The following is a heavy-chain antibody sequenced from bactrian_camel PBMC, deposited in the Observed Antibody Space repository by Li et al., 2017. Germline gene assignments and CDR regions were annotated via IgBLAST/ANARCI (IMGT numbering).Heavy chain of an antibody. CDR3: AAGPPICERDGCRRGDYQYY. CDR2: IGIGNNEP. V-gene: IGHV3-2*01. Sequence: HVQLVESGGGSVQPGESLRLSCRGSGFAVENNFMAWFRQDSEMRREAVATIGIGNNEPKYSDPVKGRFTISKDNATKTLYLEMDNLKPEDTAMYYCAAGPPICERDGCRRGDYQYYWGQGTQVTVS. D-gene: IGHD1*01. CDR1: GFAVENNF. J-gene: IGHJ4*01.